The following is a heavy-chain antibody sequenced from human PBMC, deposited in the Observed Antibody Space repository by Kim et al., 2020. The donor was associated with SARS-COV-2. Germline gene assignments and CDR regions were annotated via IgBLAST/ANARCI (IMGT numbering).Heavy chain of an antibody. CDR3: ARDISGSGSYFYYYYYG. CDR2: ISYDGSNK. D-gene: IGHD3-10*01. Sequence: GGSLRLSCAASGFTFTTYAMYWVRQAPGKGLEWVAVISYDGSNKKYPDSVRGRFIISRDNSKNTLYLQINSLRAEDTAAYYCARDISGSGSYFYYYYYG. V-gene: IGHV3-30-3*01. J-gene: IGHJ6*01. CDR1: GFTFTTYA.